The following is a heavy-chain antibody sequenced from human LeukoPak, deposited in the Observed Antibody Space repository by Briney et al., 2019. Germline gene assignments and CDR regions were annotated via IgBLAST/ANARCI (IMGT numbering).Heavy chain of an antibody. CDR1: GGSISNYY. CDR3: ARGRGEGRGISMVRGVRAPSYNWFDP. Sequence: PSETLSLTCTVSGGSISNYYWSWIRQPPGKGLEWIGYIYYTGSTYCNPSLKSRVTISVNTSKNQFSLKLSSVTAADTAVYYCARGRGEGRGISMVRGVRAPSYNWFDPWGHGTLVTVSS. J-gene: IGHJ5*02. D-gene: IGHD3-10*01. CDR2: IYYTGST. V-gene: IGHV4-59*12.